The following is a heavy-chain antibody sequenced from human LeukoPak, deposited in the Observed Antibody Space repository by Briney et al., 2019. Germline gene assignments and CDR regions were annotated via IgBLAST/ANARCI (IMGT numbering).Heavy chain of an antibody. D-gene: IGHD1-26*01. CDR2: IKEDGSEK. CDR1: GFTFSHYW. V-gene: IGHV3-7*01. CDR3: ARDPYSGAYGDTYYYFMDV. Sequence: GGSLRLSCAPSGFTFSHYWMSWVRQAPGKGLEWVANIKEDGSEKYYVDSVKSRFTISRDNARNSLYLQMNSLTAEDTAVYYCARDPYSGAYGDTYYYFMDVWGKGTTVTISS. J-gene: IGHJ6*03.